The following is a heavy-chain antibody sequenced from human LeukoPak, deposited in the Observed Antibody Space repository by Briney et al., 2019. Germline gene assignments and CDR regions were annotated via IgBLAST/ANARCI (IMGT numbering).Heavy chain of an antibody. V-gene: IGHV4-59*01. CDR3: ARDGRYCSGGSCYRTFDT. J-gene: IGHJ3*02. Sequence: SETLSLTCTVSGGSISSYYWSWIRQPPGKGLEWIGYIYYSGSTNYNPSLKSRVTISVDTSKDQFSLKLSSVTAADTAVYYCARDGRYCSGGSCYRTFDTWGQGTMVTVSS. D-gene: IGHD2-15*01. CDR2: IYYSGST. CDR1: GGSISSYY.